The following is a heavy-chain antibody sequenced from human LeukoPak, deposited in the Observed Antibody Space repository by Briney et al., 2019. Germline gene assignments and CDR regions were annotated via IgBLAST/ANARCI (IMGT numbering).Heavy chain of an antibody. CDR1: GGSISSYY. CDR3: ARGIGYCSSTSCHRAGYWYFDL. V-gene: IGHV4-4*07. Sequence: PSETPSLTCTVSGGSISSYYWSWIRQPAGKGLEWIGRIYTSGSTNYNPSLKSRVTMSVDTSKNQFSLKLSSVTAADTAVYYCARGIGYCSSTSCHRAGYWYFDLWGRGTLVTVSS. J-gene: IGHJ2*01. D-gene: IGHD2-2*01. CDR2: IYTSGST.